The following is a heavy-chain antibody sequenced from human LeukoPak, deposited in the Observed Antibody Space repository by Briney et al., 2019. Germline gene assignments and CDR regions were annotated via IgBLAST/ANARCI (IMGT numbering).Heavy chain of an antibody. V-gene: IGHV3-23*01. Sequence: GGSLRLSCAASGFTFSSYAMSWVRQAPGKGLEWVSAISGSGGSTYHADSVKGRFTISRDNPKNTLYLQMNSLRAEDTAVYYCAKETGYSSSWYWFDPWGQGTLVTVSS. J-gene: IGHJ5*02. CDR2: ISGSGGST. CDR1: GFTFSSYA. D-gene: IGHD6-13*01. CDR3: AKETGYSSSWYWFDP.